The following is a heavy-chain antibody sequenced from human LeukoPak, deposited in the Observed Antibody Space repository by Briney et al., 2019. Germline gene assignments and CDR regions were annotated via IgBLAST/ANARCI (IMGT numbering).Heavy chain of an antibody. J-gene: IGHJ3*02. V-gene: IGHV4-4*07. D-gene: IGHD3-22*01. CDR3: AREYYYDSSGYSDAFDI. Sequence: PSETLSLTCTVSGGSISSYYWSWIRQPAGKGLEWIGRIYTSGSTNYNPSLKSRVTISVDTSKNQFSLKLSSVTAADMAVYYCAREYYYDSSGYSDAFDIWGQGTMVTVSS. CDR2: IYTSGST. CDR1: GGSISSYY.